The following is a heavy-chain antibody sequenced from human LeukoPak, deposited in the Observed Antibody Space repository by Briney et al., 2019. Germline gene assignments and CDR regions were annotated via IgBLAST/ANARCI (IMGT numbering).Heavy chain of an antibody. V-gene: IGHV1-18*01. CDR2: ISAYNDNT. D-gene: IGHD2-2*01. Sequence: GASVKVSCKASGGTFSSYAISWVRQAPGQGLEWMGWISAYNDNTNYAQKLQGRVTMTTDTSTSTAYMDLRSLRSDDTAVYYCARTCSTSCPYWYFDLWGRGTLVTVSS. J-gene: IGHJ2*01. CDR3: ARTCSTSCPYWYFDL. CDR1: GGTFSSYA.